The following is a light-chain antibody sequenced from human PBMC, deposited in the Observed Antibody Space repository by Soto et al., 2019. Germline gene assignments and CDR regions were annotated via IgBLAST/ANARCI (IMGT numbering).Light chain of an antibody. CDR1: QNIRNY. Sequence: DIQMTQSPSSLSASVGDRVTITCRASQNIRNYLNWYQQRPGKTPYLLVYAASNLRGGVPSRFSGSGSGTVFTLTINSLQPKDFATYYCQQIHSNSSYPFGQGTKVDIX. V-gene: IGKV1-39*01. CDR3: QQIHSNSSYP. CDR2: AAS. J-gene: IGKJ2*01.